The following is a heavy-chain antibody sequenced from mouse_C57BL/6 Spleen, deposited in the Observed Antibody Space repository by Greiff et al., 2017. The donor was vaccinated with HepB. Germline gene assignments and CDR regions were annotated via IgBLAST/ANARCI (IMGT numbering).Heavy chain of an antibody. CDR1: GYTFTDYE. Sequence: VQLQHSGAELVRPGASVTLSCKASGYTFTDYEMHWVKQTPVHGLEWIGAIDPETGGTAYNQKFKGKAILTADKSSSTAYMELRSLTSEDSAVYYCTREGTYFDYWGQGTTLTVSS. J-gene: IGHJ2*01. V-gene: IGHV1-15*01. CDR2: IDPETGGT. CDR3: TREGTYFDY. D-gene: IGHD3-3*01.